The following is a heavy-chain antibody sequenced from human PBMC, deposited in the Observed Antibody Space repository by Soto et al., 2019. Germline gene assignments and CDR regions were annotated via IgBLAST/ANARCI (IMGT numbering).Heavy chain of an antibody. D-gene: IGHD2-8*01. CDR2: INAGNGNT. Sequence: ASVKVSCKASGYTFTSYAMYWVRQAPGQRLEWMGWINAGNGNTKYSQKFQGRVTITRDTSASTAYMELSSLRSEDTAVYYCARDLGYCTNGVCYPAWFDPWGQGTLGTVSS. J-gene: IGHJ5*02. CDR1: GYTFTSYA. V-gene: IGHV1-3*01. CDR3: ARDLGYCTNGVCYPAWFDP.